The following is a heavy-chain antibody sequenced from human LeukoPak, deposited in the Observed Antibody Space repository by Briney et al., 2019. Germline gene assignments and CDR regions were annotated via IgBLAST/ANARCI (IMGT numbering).Heavy chain of an antibody. V-gene: IGHV3-48*01. D-gene: IGHD4-17*01. CDR3: ARISDTVTTPFDY. CDR2: ISSSSTI. CDR1: GFTFSSYS. J-gene: IGHJ4*02. Sequence: GGSLRLSCAASGFTFSSYSMNWVRQAPGKGLEWLSYISSSSTIYYADSVKGRFTISRDNAKNSLYLQTNSLRAEDTAVYYCARISDTVTTPFDYWGQGTLVTVSS.